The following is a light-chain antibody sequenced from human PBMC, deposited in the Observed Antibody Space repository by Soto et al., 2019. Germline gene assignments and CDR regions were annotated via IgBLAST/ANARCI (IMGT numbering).Light chain of an antibody. CDR3: QHHNSYSQT. CDR2: GAS. V-gene: IGKV1-5*01. J-gene: IGKJ1*01. CDR1: QSIRYY. Sequence: DIQLTQSPPTLSASVGDRGTITCRASQSIRYYLAWYQQMPGKAPKLLIYGASSLQSGVPSRFSGSGSGTEFTLTISSLQPDDFATYLCQHHNSYSQTFGQGTKVEIK.